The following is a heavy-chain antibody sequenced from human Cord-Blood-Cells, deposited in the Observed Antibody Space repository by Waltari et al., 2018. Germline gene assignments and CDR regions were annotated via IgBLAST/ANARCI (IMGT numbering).Heavy chain of an antibody. CDR1: GGTFSSYA. J-gene: IGHJ3*02. D-gene: IGHD3-22*01. CDR3: ARDRNDSSGYYYDAFDI. CDR2: NIPIFGTA. V-gene: IGHV1-69*01. Sequence: QVQLVQSGAEVKKPGSSVKVSCKASGGTFSSYAISWVRQAPGQGLEWMGGNIPIFGTANYAQKFQGRVTITADESTSTAYMELSSLRSEDTAVYYCARDRNDSSGYYYDAFDIWGQGTMVTVSS.